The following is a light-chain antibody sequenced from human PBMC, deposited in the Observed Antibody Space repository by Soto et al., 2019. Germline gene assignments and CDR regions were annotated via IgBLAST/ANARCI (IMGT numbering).Light chain of an antibody. CDR3: AAWDDSLSVGM. V-gene: IGLV1-47*01. J-gene: IGLJ3*02. CDR2: RND. CDR1: SSNIGSNY. Sequence: QLVLTQPPSASGTPGQGVTISCSGSSSNIGSNYVYWYQHFPGTAPKLLVFRNDERPSGVPDRFSGSKSGTSASLAISGLRSEDEADYYCAAWDDSLSVGMFGGGTKVTVL.